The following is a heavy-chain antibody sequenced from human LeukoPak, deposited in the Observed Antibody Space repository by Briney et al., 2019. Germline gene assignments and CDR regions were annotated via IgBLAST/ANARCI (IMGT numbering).Heavy chain of an antibody. CDR3: VRGGGPGTNGWYIDL. V-gene: IGHV3-74*01. CDR2: INTDGSSS. D-gene: IGHD2-8*01. J-gene: IGHJ2*01. Sequence: GGSLRLSCAASGFTFTSYWMHWVRQAPGKGLVWVSRINTDGSSSNDADSVKGRFTISRDNAKNTLYLQMSSLSAGDTAIYYCVRGGGPGTNGWYIDLWGRGTLVTVSS. CDR1: GFTFTSYW.